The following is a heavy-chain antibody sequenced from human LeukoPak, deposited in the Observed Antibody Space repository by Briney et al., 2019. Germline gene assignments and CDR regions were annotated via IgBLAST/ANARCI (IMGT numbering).Heavy chain of an antibody. CDR1: GASISSYY. D-gene: IGHD6-13*01. Sequence: SETLSLTCTVSGASISSYYWSWIRQPPGKGLEWIGYIYYTGNIDYNPSLKSRVTISIDTSKIRFSLELSSVTAADTAVYYCARAWTIAAAGTADYYYYGMDVWGQGTTVTVSS. J-gene: IGHJ6*02. V-gene: IGHV4-59*01. CDR3: ARAWTIAAAGTADYYYYGMDV. CDR2: IYYTGNI.